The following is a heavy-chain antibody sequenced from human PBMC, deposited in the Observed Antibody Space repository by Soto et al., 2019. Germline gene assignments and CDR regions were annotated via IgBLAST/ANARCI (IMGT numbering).Heavy chain of an antibody. V-gene: IGHV3-49*04. CDR1: GCNFDDFA. CDR3: TGAESADKPYFSLY. CDR2: NRNQTYHETP. Sequence: ALRLSCPGSGCNFDDFAINLVRHAPGKGLEWVGLNRNQTYHETPGSAAAVKGRYTISRDTSNGVAYLQMSSLRVDDSAVYYCTGAESADKPYFSLYWGQGTPVTVSS. D-gene: IGHD2-8*01. J-gene: IGHJ4*02.